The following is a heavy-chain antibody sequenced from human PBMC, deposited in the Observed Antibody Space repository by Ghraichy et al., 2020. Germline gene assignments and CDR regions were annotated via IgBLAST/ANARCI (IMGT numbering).Heavy chain of an antibody. Sequence: SETLSLTCAVYGGSFSGYSWSWIRQSPGKGLEWIGEINHIGATNYNPSLKSRVTISVDTSKNQFSLKLSSVTAADTAVYYSARSWRGLYGYGYWGQGTLVTVSS. V-gene: IGHV4-34*01. CDR2: INHIGAT. D-gene: IGHD5/OR15-5a*01. CDR3: ARSWRGLYGYGY. CDR1: GGSFSGYS. J-gene: IGHJ4*02.